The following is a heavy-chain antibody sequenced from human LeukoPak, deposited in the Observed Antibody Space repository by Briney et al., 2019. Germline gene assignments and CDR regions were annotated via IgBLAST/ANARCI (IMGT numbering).Heavy chain of an antibody. CDR1: GYTFTSYG. J-gene: IGHJ4*02. CDR3: ARVIYEGGPDY. CDR2: IIPIFGTA. Sequence: ASVKVSCKASGYTFTSYGISWVRQATGQGLEWMEGIIPIFGTANYAQKFQGRVTITTDESTSTAYMELSSLRSEDTAVYYCARVIYEGGPDYWGQGTLVTVSS. D-gene: IGHD2-15*01. V-gene: IGHV1-69*05.